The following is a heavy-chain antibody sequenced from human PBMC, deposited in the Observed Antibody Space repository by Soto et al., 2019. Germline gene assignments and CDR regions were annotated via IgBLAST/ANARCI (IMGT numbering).Heavy chain of an antibody. CDR1: GYTFTRYG. V-gene: IGHV1-18*01. CDR3: AHNGPPPYDDYGMYV. J-gene: IGHJ6*02. CDR2: ISGYNGDT. D-gene: IGHD2-8*01. Sequence: QGQLVQSGAEVKKPGASVKVSCKASGYTFTRYGISWVRQAPGQGLEWMGWISGYNGDTKYAQKFQGRVTMTIDTSXXTGYMQLRSLTSDDTAVYYCAHNGPPPYDDYGMYVWRQGTTVTVCS.